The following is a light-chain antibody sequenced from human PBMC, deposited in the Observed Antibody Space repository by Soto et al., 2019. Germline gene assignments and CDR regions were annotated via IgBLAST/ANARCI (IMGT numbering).Light chain of an antibody. CDR1: SGSVSTTYY. V-gene: IGLV8-61*01. CDR3: VLYMGRGIWV. CDR2: STD. J-gene: IGLJ3*02. Sequence: QTVVTQEPSFSVSPGRTVTLTCGLSSGSVSTTYYPTWYQQTPGQAPRTLIYSTDTRSSGVPDRFSGSILGNKAALTITGAQADDDSDYYCVLYMGRGIWVFGGGTKLTVL.